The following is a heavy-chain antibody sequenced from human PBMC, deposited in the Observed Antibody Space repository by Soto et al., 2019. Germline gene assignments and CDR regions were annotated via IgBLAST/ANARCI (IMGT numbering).Heavy chain of an antibody. V-gene: IGHV3-30*18. CDR1: GFTFSSYG. J-gene: IGHJ6*02. D-gene: IGHD2-15*01. Sequence: GGSLRLSCAASGFTFSSYGMHWVRQAPGKGLEWVAVISYDGSNKYYADSVKGRFTISRDNSKNTLYLQMNSLRAEDTAVYYCAKDRGYCSGGSCYGMDVWGQGTTVTVSS. CDR3: AKDRGYCSGGSCYGMDV. CDR2: ISYDGSNK.